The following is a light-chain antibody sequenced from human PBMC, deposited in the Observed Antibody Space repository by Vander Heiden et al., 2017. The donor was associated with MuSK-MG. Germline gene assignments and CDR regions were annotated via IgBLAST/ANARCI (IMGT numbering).Light chain of an antibody. CDR2: ENN. CDR3: GTWDSSLSAYV. J-gene: IGLJ1*01. V-gene: IGLV1-51*02. Sequence: QSVLTQPPSVSAAPGPKVTISCSGSSSNIGNNYVSWYQQLPGTAPKLLICENNKRPSGIPDRFSGSKSGTSATLGITGLQTGDEADYYCGTWDSSLSAYVFGTGTKVTVL. CDR1: SSNIGNNY.